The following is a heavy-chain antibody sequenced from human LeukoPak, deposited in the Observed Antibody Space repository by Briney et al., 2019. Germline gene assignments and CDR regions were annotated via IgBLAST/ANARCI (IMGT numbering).Heavy chain of an antibody. Sequence: GGSLRLSCAASGFTFDDYGMSWVRQAPGKGLEWVSAINWNGGSTGYAGSVKGRFTISRDNAKNSLYLQMNSLRAEDTALYYCAREYDSSGYYYLGYYYYYMDVWGKGTTVTVSS. D-gene: IGHD3-22*01. CDR2: INWNGGST. CDR1: GFTFDDYG. V-gene: IGHV3-20*04. J-gene: IGHJ6*03. CDR3: AREYDSSGYYYLGYYYYYMDV.